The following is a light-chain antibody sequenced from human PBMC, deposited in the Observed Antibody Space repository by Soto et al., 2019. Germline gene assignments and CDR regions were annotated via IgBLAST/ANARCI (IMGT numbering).Light chain of an antibody. Sequence: DIQMTQSPSSLSASVGDKVTITCRASQSISSYLNWYQQKPGKAPKLLIYAASNLQSGVPSRFSGSGSGTDFTLTISSLXPEDFATYYCQQSYSTPPTFGQGTKVEIK. CDR1: QSISSY. J-gene: IGKJ1*01. CDR2: AAS. V-gene: IGKV1-39*01. CDR3: QQSYSTPPT.